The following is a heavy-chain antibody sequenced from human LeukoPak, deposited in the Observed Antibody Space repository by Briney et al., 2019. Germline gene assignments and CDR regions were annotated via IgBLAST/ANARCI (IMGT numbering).Heavy chain of an antibody. CDR2: ISYDGSNK. CDR1: GFTFSSYG. Sequence: TGGSLRLSCAASGFTFSSYGMHWIRQAPGKGLEWVAVISYDGSNKCYADSVKGRFTISRDNSKNTLYLQMNSLRAEDTAVYYCAKDQISYAPTTSGFDPWGQGTLVTVSS. V-gene: IGHV3-30*18. CDR3: AKDQISYAPTTSGFDP. D-gene: IGHD2-8*01. J-gene: IGHJ5*02.